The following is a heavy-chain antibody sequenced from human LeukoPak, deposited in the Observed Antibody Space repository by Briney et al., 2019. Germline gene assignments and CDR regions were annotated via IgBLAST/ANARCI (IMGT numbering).Heavy chain of an antibody. D-gene: IGHD4-17*01. J-gene: IGHJ4*02. CDR2: IKQDGSEK. V-gene: IGHV3-7*03. CDR1: GFTISSYW. CDR3: SKKGQSEDYGKPG. Sequence: PTGRSLRLSCAASGFTISSYWMSWVRQAPGKGLEWVANIKQDGSEKYYVDSVKGRFTISRDNSKNTLYLQMSSLRADDTAVYYCSKKGQSEDYGKPGWGQGTLVTVSS.